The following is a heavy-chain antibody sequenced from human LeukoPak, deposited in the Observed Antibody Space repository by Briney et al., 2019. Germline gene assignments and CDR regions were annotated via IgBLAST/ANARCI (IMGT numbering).Heavy chain of an antibody. CDR3: AKDATDSSGFNWFDP. CDR1: GFTFSSYG. D-gene: IGHD3-22*01. J-gene: IGHJ5*02. Sequence: GRSLRLSCAASGFTFSSYGMHWVRQAPGKGLEWVAAISYDGSNKYYADSVKGRFTISRDNSKNTLYLQMNSLRAEDTAVYYCAKDATDSSGFNWFDPWGQGTLVTVSS. CDR2: ISYDGSNK. V-gene: IGHV3-30*18.